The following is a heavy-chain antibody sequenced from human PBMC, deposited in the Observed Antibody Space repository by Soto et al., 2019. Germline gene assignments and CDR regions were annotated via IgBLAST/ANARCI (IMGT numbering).Heavy chain of an antibody. CDR1: GYTFTGYY. V-gene: IGHV1-2*04. D-gene: IGHD6-13*01. Sequence: ASVKVSCKASGYTFTGYYMHWVRQAPGQGLEWMGWINPNSGGTNYAQKFQGWVTMTRDTSISTAYMELSRLRSDDTAVYYCARMRATAAAGTAAFDIWGQGTMVTVSS. J-gene: IGHJ3*02. CDR2: INPNSGGT. CDR3: ARMRATAAAGTAAFDI.